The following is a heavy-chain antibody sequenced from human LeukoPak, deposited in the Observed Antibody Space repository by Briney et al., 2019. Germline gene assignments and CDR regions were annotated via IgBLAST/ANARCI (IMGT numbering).Heavy chain of an antibody. V-gene: IGHV1-2*02. CDR3: ARGHVLRYFDWLLDY. J-gene: IGHJ4*02. Sequence: VASVKVSCKASGYTFTGYYMHWVRQAPGQGLEWMGWINPNSGGTNYAQKFQGRVTMTRGTSISTAYMELSRLRSDDTAVYYCARGHVLRYFDWLLDYWGQGTLVTVSS. CDR2: INPNSGGT. CDR1: GYTFTGYY. D-gene: IGHD3-9*01.